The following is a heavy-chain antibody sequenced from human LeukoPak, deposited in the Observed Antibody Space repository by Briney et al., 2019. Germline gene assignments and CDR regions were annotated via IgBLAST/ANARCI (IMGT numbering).Heavy chain of an antibody. CDR3: ARYHDDSGYYGGDY. J-gene: IGHJ4*02. D-gene: IGHD3-22*01. CDR1: GGSISSSNYY. Sequence: PSETLSLTCTVSGGSISSSNYYWGWIRQPPGKGLEWIGSIYCSGSTYYNPSLKSRVTISIDTSKNQFSLKVTSVTAADTAVYYCARYHDDSGYYGGDYWGQGTLVAVSS. V-gene: IGHV4-39*07. CDR2: IYCSGST.